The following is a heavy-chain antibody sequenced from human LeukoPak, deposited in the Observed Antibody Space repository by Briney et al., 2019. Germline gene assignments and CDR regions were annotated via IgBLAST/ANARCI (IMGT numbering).Heavy chain of an antibody. CDR2: LNPSSGDT. D-gene: IGHD3/OR15-3a*01. Sequence: ASVKVSCKASGYTFTGCYMHWVRQAPGQGLEWMGWLNPSSGDTNYAQKFQGRVTMTRDTSISTAYMELSRLTSDDTAVYYCASRWTRLLDRDAFDIWGQGTGVTVSS. CDR1: GYTFTGCY. CDR3: ASRWTRLLDRDAFDI. J-gene: IGHJ3*02. V-gene: IGHV1-2*02.